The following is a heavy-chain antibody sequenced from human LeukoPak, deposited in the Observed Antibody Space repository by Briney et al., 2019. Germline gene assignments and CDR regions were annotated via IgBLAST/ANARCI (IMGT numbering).Heavy chain of an antibody. D-gene: IGHD4-23*01. CDR3: ARGEGDQKVVNRGDY. V-gene: IGHV3-21*01. J-gene: IGHJ4*02. CDR2: ISTSSSYT. Sequence: PGGSLRLSCAASGFTFSSYSLNWVRQAPGKGLEWVSSISTSSSYTYYADSVQGRFTISRDNAKNSLYLQMNSLRVEDTAVYYCARGEGDQKVVNRGDYWGQGTLVTVSS. CDR1: GFTFSSYS.